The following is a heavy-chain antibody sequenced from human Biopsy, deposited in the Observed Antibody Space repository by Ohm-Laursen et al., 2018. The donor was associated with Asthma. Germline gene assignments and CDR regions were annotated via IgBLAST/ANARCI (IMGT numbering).Heavy chain of an antibody. J-gene: IGHJ4*02. CDR2: ISGSGGST. Sequence: GSLRLSCAASGFTFSSYAMSWVRQAPGKGLEWVPAISGSGGSTYYADSVKGRFTISRDNSKNTLYLQMNSLRAEDTAVYYCATFPYGDYLPLDYWGQGTLVTASS. D-gene: IGHD4-17*01. CDR1: GFTFSSYA. CDR3: ATFPYGDYLPLDY. V-gene: IGHV3-23*01.